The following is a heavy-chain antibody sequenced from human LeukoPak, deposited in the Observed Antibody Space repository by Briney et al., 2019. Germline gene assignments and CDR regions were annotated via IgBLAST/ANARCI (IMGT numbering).Heavy chain of an antibody. CDR1: GGSISSGGYS. D-gene: IGHD4-17*01. V-gene: IGHV4-30-2*01. Sequence: SETLSLTGAVSGGSISSGGYSWNWIRQPPGKALEWIGYIYHSGSTYYNPSLKSRVTIAVDRSKNQFSLRLSSVTAADTAVYYCARAHGDYVYFDYWGQGTLVTVSS. CDR3: ARAHGDYVYFDY. J-gene: IGHJ4*02. CDR2: IYHSGST.